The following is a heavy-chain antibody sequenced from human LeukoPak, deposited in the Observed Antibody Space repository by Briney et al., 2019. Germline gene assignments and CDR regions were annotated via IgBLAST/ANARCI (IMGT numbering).Heavy chain of an antibody. CDR3: ARGINWFDP. J-gene: IGHJ5*02. Sequence: ASVKVSCKSPGYTSSDFYIHWVRQAPGQGLEWMGWINPNSGGIDFAQNFQGRVTMTRDTSISTAYMELRGLRTDDTAVYYCARGINWFDPRGQGTLVTVSS. CDR2: INPNSGGI. CDR1: GYTSSDFY. V-gene: IGHV1-2*02. D-gene: IGHD3-10*01.